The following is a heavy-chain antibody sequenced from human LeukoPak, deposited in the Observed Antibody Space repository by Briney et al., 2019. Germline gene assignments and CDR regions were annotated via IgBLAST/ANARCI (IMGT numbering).Heavy chain of an antibody. Sequence: GGSLRLSCAASGFTFDDYGMSWVRQAPGKGLEWVSGINWNGGSTGYADSVKGRFTISRDNAKNSLYLQMNSLRAEDTALYYCAREGGIVATDDGDYWGQGTLVTVSS. CDR1: GFTFDDYG. CDR2: INWNGGST. D-gene: IGHD5-12*01. J-gene: IGHJ4*02. CDR3: AREGGIVATDDGDY. V-gene: IGHV3-20*04.